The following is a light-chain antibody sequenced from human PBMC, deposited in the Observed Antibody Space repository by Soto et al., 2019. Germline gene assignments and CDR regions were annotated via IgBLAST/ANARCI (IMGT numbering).Light chain of an antibody. CDR2: GAS. V-gene: IGKV3-20*01. CDR3: QKYGSSPYT. J-gene: IGKJ2*01. Sequence: EIVLTQSPGTLSLSPGERATLSCRASQSVSSSYLAWYQQKPGQAPRLLIYGASSRATGIPDRFSGSGSGTDFTLTIRRLEPEDFAVYYCQKYGSSPYTFGQGTQLEIK. CDR1: QSVSSSY.